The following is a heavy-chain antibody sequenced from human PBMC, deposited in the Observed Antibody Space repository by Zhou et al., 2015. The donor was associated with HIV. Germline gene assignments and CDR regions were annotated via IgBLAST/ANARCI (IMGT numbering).Heavy chain of an antibody. V-gene: IGHV1-8*01. CDR2: MNPISGNS. Sequence: QVQLVQSGAEVKKPGASVKVSCKASGYIFTNYDINWVRQATGQGLEWMGWMNPISGNSGFTQKFQGRITVTGDTSISTAYMELSSLTPEDTAVYYCARGRCSSTSCYNYYYYGMDVWGQGTTVTVSS. J-gene: IGHJ6*02. CDR3: ARGRCSSTSCYNYYYYGMDV. D-gene: IGHD2-2*02. CDR1: GYIFTNYD.